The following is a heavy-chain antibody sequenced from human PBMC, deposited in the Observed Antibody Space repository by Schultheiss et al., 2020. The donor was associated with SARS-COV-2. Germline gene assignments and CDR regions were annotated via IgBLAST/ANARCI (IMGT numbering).Heavy chain of an antibody. D-gene: IGHD3-10*01. Sequence: GSLRLSCAASGFTFSSYGMHWVRQAPGKGLEWVAVIWYDGSNKYYADSVKGRFTISRDNSKNTLYLQMNSLRAEDTAVYYCARDLSGSGSPGGVCLWGNDYWGQGTLVTVSS. V-gene: IGHV3-33*08. CDR2: IWYDGSNK. CDR1: GFTFSSYG. J-gene: IGHJ4*02. CDR3: ARDLSGSGSPGGVCLWGNDY.